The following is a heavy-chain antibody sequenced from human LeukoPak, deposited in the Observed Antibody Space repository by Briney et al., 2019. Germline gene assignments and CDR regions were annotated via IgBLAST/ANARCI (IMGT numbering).Heavy chain of an antibody. CDR2: INHSGST. Sequence: SETLSLTCAVYGGSFSGYYWSWIRQPPGKGLEWIGEINHSGSTNYNPSLKSRVTISVDTSKNQFSLKLSSVTAADTAVYYCARRPYYYDSSGYYSCDYWRQGTLVTVSS. J-gene: IGHJ4*02. CDR3: ARRPYYYDSSGYYSCDY. CDR1: GGSFSGYY. V-gene: IGHV4-34*01. D-gene: IGHD3-22*01.